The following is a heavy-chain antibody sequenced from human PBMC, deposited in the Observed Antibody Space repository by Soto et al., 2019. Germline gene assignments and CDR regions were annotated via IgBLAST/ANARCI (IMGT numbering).Heavy chain of an antibody. CDR2: IFSGGST. CDR3: KSRDY. Sequence: EVQLVESGGGLVLPGGSLRLAYAASEFSVSDNYMNWVRQAPGKGLEWVAVIFSGGSTNYADSVKGRFTISRLKSENTLYLQMSSLRPEDTAVYFSKSRDYWGRGTLVTVSS. CDR1: EFSVSDNY. V-gene: IGHV3-53*04. J-gene: IGHJ4*02.